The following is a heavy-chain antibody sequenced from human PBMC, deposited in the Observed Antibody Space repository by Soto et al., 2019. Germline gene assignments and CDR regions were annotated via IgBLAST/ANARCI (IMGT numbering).Heavy chain of an antibody. CDR3: AREFKSVAAAGPFDY. Sequence: ASVKVSCKASGYTFTSYGISWVRQAPGQGLEWMGWISAYNGNTNYAQKLQGRVTMTTDTSTSTAYMELRSLRSDDTAVYYCAREFKSVAAAGPFDYWGQGTLVTVS. V-gene: IGHV1-18*01. CDR2: ISAYNGNT. D-gene: IGHD6-13*01. J-gene: IGHJ4*02. CDR1: GYTFTSYG.